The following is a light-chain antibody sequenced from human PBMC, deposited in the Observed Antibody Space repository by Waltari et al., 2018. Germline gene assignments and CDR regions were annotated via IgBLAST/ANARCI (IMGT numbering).Light chain of an antibody. CDR2: WAS. J-gene: IGKJ2*01. Sequence: DIVMTQSPASLAVSLGERATINCKSSQSVFYSSNNKNYLTWYQQKPGQPPKLLIYWASTRESGVPDRFSGSASGTDFTLTISSLQAEDVAVYYCQQYYSAPYTFGQGTKLEIK. CDR1: QSVFYSSNNKNY. V-gene: IGKV4-1*01. CDR3: QQYYSAPYT.